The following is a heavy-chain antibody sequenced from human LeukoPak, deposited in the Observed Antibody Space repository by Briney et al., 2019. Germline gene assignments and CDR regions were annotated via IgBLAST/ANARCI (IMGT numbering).Heavy chain of an antibody. D-gene: IGHD3-16*01. Sequence: SETLSLTCAVYGGSFSGYYWSWIRQPPGKGLEWIGEINHSGSTNYNPSLKSRVTISVDTSKNQFSLKLSSVTAADTAVYYCARGLGGIRDYYYYYMDVWGKGTTVTVSS. CDR1: GGSFSGYY. V-gene: IGHV4-34*01. CDR3: ARGLGGIRDYYYYYMDV. CDR2: INHSGST. J-gene: IGHJ6*03.